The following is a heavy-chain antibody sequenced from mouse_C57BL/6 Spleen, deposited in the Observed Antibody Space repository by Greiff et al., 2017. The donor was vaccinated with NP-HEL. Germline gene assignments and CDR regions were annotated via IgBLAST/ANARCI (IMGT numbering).Heavy chain of an antibody. Sequence: QVQLKQPGAELVRPGSSVKLSCKASGYTFTSYWLDWVKQRPGQGLEWIGNIYPSDSETHYNQKFKDKATLTVDKSSSTAYMQLSSLTSEDSAVYYCARSTITTVVADYAMDYWGQGTSVTVSS. J-gene: IGHJ4*01. CDR1: GYTFTSYW. V-gene: IGHV1-61*01. D-gene: IGHD1-1*01. CDR2: IYPSDSET. CDR3: ARSTITTVVADYAMDY.